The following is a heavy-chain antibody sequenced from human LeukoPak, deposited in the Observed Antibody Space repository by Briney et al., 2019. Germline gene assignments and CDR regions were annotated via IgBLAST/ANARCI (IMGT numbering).Heavy chain of an antibody. CDR3: ARDHVKLGSSFHPFDAFDV. V-gene: IGHV7-4-1*02. CDR2: INTNTGNP. D-gene: IGHD2-2*01. J-gene: IGHJ3*01. CDR1: GYTFTSYA. Sequence: ASVKVSCKASGYTFTSYAMNWVRQAPGQGLEWMGWINTNTGNPTYAQGFTGRLVFSLDTSVSTAYLQISSLKAEDTAVYYCARDHVKLGSSFHPFDAFDVWGQGTLVTVSS.